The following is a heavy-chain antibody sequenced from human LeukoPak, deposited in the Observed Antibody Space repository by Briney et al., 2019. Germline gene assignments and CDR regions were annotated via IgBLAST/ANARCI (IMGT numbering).Heavy chain of an antibody. Sequence: GGSLRLSCAASGFIFSQYSMNWVRQAPGKGLEWVSAISGSGGSTYYADSVKGRFTISRDNSKNTLYLQMNSLRAEDTAVYYCAKSGYYDSTHAFDIWGQGTMVTVSS. V-gene: IGHV3-23*01. CDR2: ISGSGGST. D-gene: IGHD3-22*01. CDR3: AKSGYYDSTHAFDI. J-gene: IGHJ3*02. CDR1: GFIFSQYS.